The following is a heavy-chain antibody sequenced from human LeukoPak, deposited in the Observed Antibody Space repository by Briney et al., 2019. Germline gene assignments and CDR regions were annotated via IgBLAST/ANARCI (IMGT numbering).Heavy chain of an antibody. J-gene: IGHJ4*02. CDR3: ARDDLAAAAGFDY. CDR2: ISSSSSYI. CDR1: GFTFSSYS. V-gene: IGHV3-21*01. D-gene: IGHD6-13*01. Sequence: GGSLRLSCAASGFTFSSYSMYWVRQAPGKGLEWVSSISSSSSYIYYADSVKGRFTISRDNAKNSLYLQMNSLRAEDTAVYYCARDDLAAAAGFDYWGQGTLVTVS.